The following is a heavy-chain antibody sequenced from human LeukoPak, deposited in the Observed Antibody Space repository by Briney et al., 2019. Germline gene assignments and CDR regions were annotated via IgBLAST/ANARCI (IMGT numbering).Heavy chain of an antibody. V-gene: IGHV3-9*01. J-gene: IGHJ4*02. Sequence: GRSLRLSCAASGFTFDDYAMHWVRQAPGKGLEWVSGISWNSGSIGYADSVKGRFTISRDNAKNSLYLQMNSLRAEDTAVYYCASLSYYDLSGYFYWGQGTLVTVSS. D-gene: IGHD3-22*01. CDR1: GFTFDDYA. CDR3: ASLSYYDLSGYFY. CDR2: ISWNSGSI.